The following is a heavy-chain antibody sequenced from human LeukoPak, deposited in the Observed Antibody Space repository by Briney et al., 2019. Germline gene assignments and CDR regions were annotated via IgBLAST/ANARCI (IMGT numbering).Heavy chain of an antibody. V-gene: IGHV3-21*01. CDR2: ISSSSSYI. D-gene: IGHD1-26*01. J-gene: IGHJ6*03. Sequence: GGSLRLSCAASGFTISSFSMNWVRQAPGKGLEWVSSISSSSSYIYYADSVNGRFTISRHNAKNSLYLQMNSLRAEDTAVYYCARAYSGTYGLGYYYMDVWGKGTTVTVSS. CDR1: GFTISSFS. CDR3: ARAYSGTYGLGYYYMDV.